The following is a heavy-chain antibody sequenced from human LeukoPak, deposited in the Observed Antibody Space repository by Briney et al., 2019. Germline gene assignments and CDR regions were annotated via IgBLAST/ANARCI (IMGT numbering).Heavy chain of an antibody. Sequence: PSETLSLTCTVSGGSISSSSYYWGWIRQPPGKGLEWIGSIYYSGSTYYNPSLKSRVTISVDTSKNQFSLKLSSVTAADTAVYYCARHSGTCLGSGCPLGYWGQGTLVTVSS. CDR3: ARHSGTCLGSGCPLGY. J-gene: IGHJ4*02. CDR1: GGSISSSSYY. D-gene: IGHD6-19*01. CDR2: IYYSGST. V-gene: IGHV4-39*01.